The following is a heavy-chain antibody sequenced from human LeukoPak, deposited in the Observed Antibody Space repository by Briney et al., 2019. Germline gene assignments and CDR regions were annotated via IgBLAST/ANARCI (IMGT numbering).Heavy chain of an antibody. CDR1: GGSISGSY. J-gene: IGHJ4*02. CDR2: IFPGRST. V-gene: IGHV4-4*07. CDR3: ARDHLVGAQEY. D-gene: IGHD1-26*01. Sequence: SETLSLTCTVSGGSISGSYCSWIRQSARKGLEWIGRIFPGRSTNYNPSLKGRVTISVDKSKNRFSLKLTSVTAADTAVYYCARDHLVGAQEYWGLGTLVTVSS.